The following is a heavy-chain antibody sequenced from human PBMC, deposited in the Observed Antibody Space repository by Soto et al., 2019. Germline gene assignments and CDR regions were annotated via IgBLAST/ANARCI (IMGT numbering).Heavy chain of an antibody. V-gene: IGHV4-34*01. CDR1: GGSFSGYY. CDR2: INHSGGT. D-gene: IGHD6-19*01. Sequence: SETLSLTCAVYGGSFSGYYWSWIRQPPGKGLEWIGEINHSGGTNYNPSLKSRVTISVDTSKNQFSLKLSSVTAADTAVYYCASSEPLYSSGWYGSYGMDVWGQGTTVTVSS. J-gene: IGHJ6*02. CDR3: ASSEPLYSSGWYGSYGMDV.